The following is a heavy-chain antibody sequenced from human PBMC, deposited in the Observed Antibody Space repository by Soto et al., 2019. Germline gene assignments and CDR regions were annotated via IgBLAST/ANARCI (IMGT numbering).Heavy chain of an antibody. CDR3: ARLRVSGDRGVIIANWFDP. V-gene: IGHV4-59*08. CDR2: IYYSGRT. Sequence: SETLSLTCTVSGGSISSYYWSWIRQPPGKGLEWIGYIYYSGRTNYNPSLKSRVTISVDTSKNQFSLTLSSVTAADTAVYYCARLRVSGDRGVIIANWFDPWGQGTLVTVS. CDR1: GGSISSYY. D-gene: IGHD3-10*01. J-gene: IGHJ5*02.